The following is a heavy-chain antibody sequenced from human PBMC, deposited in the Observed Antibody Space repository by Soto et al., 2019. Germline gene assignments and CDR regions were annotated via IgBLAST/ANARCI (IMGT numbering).Heavy chain of an antibody. CDR1: GGSISGHY. V-gene: IGHV4-59*08. Sequence: SETLSLTFTVSGGSISGHYWTWIRQAPVKGLEWVGYIYYTGSTNYNPSLKSRLTISLDTSKIQFSLKLSSVTAADTAVYYCARLQGIATGSSIEYYYGLDVWGQGTTVT. J-gene: IGHJ6*02. D-gene: IGHD6-13*01. CDR2: IYYTGST. CDR3: ARLQGIATGSSIEYYYGLDV.